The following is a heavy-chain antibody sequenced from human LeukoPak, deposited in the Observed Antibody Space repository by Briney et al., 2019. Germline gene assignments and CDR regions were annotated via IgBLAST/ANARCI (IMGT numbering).Heavy chain of an antibody. CDR3: AREYDSSWPS. CDR1: GFSFRTYA. Sequence: PGGSLRLSCAASGFSFRTYAMSWVRQAPGKGLEWVSAISDNGGRTYYADSVKGRFTISRDNSKNTLFVQMNSLRAEDTAVYYCAREYDSSWPSWGQGTLVTASS. V-gene: IGHV3-23*01. J-gene: IGHJ5*02. CDR2: ISDNGGRT. D-gene: IGHD3-22*01.